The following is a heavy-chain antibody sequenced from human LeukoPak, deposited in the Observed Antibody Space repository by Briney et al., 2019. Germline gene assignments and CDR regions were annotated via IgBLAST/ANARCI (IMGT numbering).Heavy chain of an antibody. CDR2: INHSGST. CDR1: GGSFSGYY. Sequence: SETLSLTCAVYGGSFSGYYWSWIRQPPGKGLEWIGEINHSGSTYYNPSLKSRVTISVDTSKNQFSLKLSSVTAADTAVYYCARGTGYCSGGSCYVIGRHLDYWGQGTLVTVSS. J-gene: IGHJ4*02. V-gene: IGHV4-34*01. D-gene: IGHD2-15*01. CDR3: ARGTGYCSGGSCYVIGRHLDY.